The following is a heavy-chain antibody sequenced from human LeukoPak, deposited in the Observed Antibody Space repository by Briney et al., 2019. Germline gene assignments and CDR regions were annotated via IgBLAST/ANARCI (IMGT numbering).Heavy chain of an antibody. J-gene: IGHJ6*02. CDR1: GGSISSGGYY. V-gene: IGHV4-61*02. D-gene: IGHD4-11*01. CDR2: IYSSGST. CDR3: ARNNYSNSAQSGMDV. Sequence: PSETLSLTCTVSGGSISSGGYYWSWIRQPAGKGLEWIGRIYSSGSTNYNPSLKSRVTISVDTSKNQFSLKLSSVTAADTAVYYCARNNYSNSAQSGMDVWGQGTTVTVSS.